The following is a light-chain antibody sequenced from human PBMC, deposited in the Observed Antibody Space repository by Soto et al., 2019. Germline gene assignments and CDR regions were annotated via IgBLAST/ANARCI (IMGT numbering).Light chain of an antibody. CDR2: GAS. CDR1: QSVSTKS. CDR3: QQYGSSVLT. V-gene: IGKV3-20*01. J-gene: IGKJ4*01. Sequence: EIVLTQSPATLSLSPGERATLSCRASQSVSTKSLAWYQQKPGQAPRPLIYGASSRATGTPDRFSGSGSGTDFTLIISRLEPEDFAVYYCQQYGSSVLTFGGGTKVEIK.